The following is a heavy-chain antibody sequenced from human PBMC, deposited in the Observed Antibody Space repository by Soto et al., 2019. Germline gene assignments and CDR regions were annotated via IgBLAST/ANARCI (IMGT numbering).Heavy chain of an antibody. CDR1: GGTFSSYA. J-gene: IGHJ6*02. Sequence: ASVKVSCKASGGTFSSYAISWVRQAPGQGLEWMGGIIPIFGTANYAQKFQGRVTITADESTSTAYMELSSLRSEDTAVYYCARKEYNWNPRYHYGMDVWGQGTTVTVSS. CDR2: IIPIFGTA. D-gene: IGHD1-20*01. V-gene: IGHV1-69*13. CDR3: ARKEYNWNPRYHYGMDV.